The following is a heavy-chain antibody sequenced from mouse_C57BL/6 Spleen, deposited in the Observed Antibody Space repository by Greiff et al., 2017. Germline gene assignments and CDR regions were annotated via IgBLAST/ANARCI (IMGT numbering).Heavy chain of an antibody. CDR1: GFTFSSYA. J-gene: IGHJ2*01. D-gene: IGHD1-1*02. CDR2: ISDGGSYT. V-gene: IGHV5-4*03. Sequence: DVKLVESGGGLVKPGGSLKLSCAASGFTFSSYAMSWVRQTPEKRLEWVATISDGGSYTYYPDNVKGRFTISRDNAKNNLYLQMSHLKSEDTAMYYCALWSDLGYWGQGTTLTVSS. CDR3: ALWSDLGY.